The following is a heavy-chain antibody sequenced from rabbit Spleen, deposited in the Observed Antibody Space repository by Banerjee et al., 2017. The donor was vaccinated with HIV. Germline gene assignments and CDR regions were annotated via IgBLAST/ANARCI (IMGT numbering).Heavy chain of an antibody. Sequence: EQLEESGGDLVKPEGSLTLTCTASGFSFSGGYDMCWVRQAPGKGLEWIGCIYTGSGYTYYASWAKGRFTISKTSSTTVTLQMTSLTAADTATYFCERDNVGDVGYGYGDLWGQGTLVTVS. V-gene: IGHV1S45*01. D-gene: IGHD6-1*01. J-gene: IGHJ6*01. CDR3: ERDNVGDVGYGYGDL. CDR2: IYTGSGYT. CDR1: GFSFSGGYD.